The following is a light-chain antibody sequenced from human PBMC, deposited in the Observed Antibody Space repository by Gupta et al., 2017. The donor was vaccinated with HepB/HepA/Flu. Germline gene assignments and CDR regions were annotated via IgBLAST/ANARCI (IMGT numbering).Light chain of an antibody. CDR3: STWDDSLSGHWV. Sequence: QSVLTQPPSASGTPGQRVTISCSGSSSNIGNNYVYWHQQLPGTAPKLLIYRNNQRPSGVPDRFSGSKSGTSASLAISGLRSEDEADYYCSTWDDSLSGHWVFGGGTKLTVL. CDR2: RNN. V-gene: IGLV1-47*01. J-gene: IGLJ3*02. CDR1: SSNIGNNY.